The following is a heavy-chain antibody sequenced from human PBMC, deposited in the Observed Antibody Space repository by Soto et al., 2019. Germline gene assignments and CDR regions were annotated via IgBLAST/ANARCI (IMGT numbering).Heavy chain of an antibody. D-gene: IGHD2-8*01. V-gene: IGHV4-59*08. Sequence: PSETLSLTCTVSGGSISSSSWNWIRQAPGKGLEWIGCVYYTGNTNYNPSLKSRVTMSVDTSKNQFSLKLSSVTAADTAVYYCARHVAEMVAFDIWGQGTMVTVSS. CDR1: GGSISSSS. J-gene: IGHJ3*02. CDR3: ARHVAEMVAFDI. CDR2: VYYTGNT.